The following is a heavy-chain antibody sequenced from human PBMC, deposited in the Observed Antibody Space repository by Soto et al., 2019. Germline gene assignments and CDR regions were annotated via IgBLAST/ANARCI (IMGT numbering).Heavy chain of an antibody. Sequence: GASVKVSCKASGYTFTSYYMHWVRQAPGQGLEWMGIINPSGGSTSYAQKFQGRVTMTRDTSTSTVYMELSSLRSEDTAVYYCARSRIWCHTNPPYYYYGMDVWGQGTTVTVSS. V-gene: IGHV1-46*01. CDR2: INPSGGST. D-gene: IGHD2-8*02. CDR3: ARSRIWCHTNPPYYYYGMDV. J-gene: IGHJ6*02. CDR1: GYTFTSYY.